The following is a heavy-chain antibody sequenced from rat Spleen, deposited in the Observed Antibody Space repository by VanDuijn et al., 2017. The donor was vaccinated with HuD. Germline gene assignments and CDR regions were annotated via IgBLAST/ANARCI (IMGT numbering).Heavy chain of an antibody. CDR3: TRAGYLRDWYFDF. J-gene: IGHJ1*01. V-gene: IGHV5-7*01. CDR2: ISYDGSST. CDR1: GFTFSDYN. Sequence: EVQLVESGGGLVQPGRSLKLSCAASGFTFSDYNMAWVRQAPKKGLEWVATISYDGSSTYYRDSVKGRFTISRDNAKSTLCLQMDSLRSEDTAAYYCTRAGYLRDWYFDFWGPRIMVTVSS. D-gene: IGHD2-2*01.